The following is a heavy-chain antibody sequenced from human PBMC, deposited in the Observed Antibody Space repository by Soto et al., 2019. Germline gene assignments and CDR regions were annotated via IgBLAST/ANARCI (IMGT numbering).Heavy chain of an antibody. CDR1: GFTFNRFS. CDR3: ARDNCSGGSCYTYYYYFYYMDF. V-gene: IGHV3-48*01. CDR2: ISSSSSSI. D-gene: IGHD2-15*01. J-gene: IGHJ6*03. Sequence: HPGGSLRLSCEASGFTFNRFSMNWVRQAPGKGLEWISYISSSSSSIYYADSVKGRFTISRDNAKNSLYLQMNSLRAEDTAVYYYARDNCSGGSCYTYYYYFYYMDFGGKGTTVTVSS.